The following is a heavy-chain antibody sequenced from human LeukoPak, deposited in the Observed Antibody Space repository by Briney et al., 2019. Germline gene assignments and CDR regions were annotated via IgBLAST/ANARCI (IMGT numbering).Heavy chain of an antibody. D-gene: IGHD1-26*01. CDR1: GFTFSTYS. CDR2: ISTSSSTI. CDR3: ARDRSGGATTIDY. V-gene: IGHV3-48*04. Sequence: GGSPRLSCAASGFTFSTYSMNWVRQAPGKGLEWVSYISTSSSTIYYPDSVKGRFTISRDNAKNSLFLQMNSLRAEDTAVYYCARDRSGGATTIDYWGQGTLVTVSS. J-gene: IGHJ4*02.